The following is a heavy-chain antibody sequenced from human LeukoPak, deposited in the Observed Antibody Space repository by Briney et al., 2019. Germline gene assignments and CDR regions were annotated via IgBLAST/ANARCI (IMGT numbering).Heavy chain of an antibody. Sequence: SETLSLTCRVSGASINSGSNYWGWIRQPPGKTLEWFGSIYSSGSTYYNPSLKSRVIIMIDTPKNHFSLTLSSVTAADTAVYYCARSDGYGLVGIWGQGTMVTVSS. CDR3: ARSDGYGLVGI. V-gene: IGHV4-39*07. CDR2: IYSSGST. D-gene: IGHD5-18*01. J-gene: IGHJ3*02. CDR1: GASINSGSNY.